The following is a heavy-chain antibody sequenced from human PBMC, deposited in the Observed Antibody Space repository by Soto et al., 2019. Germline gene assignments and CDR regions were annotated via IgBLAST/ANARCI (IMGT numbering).Heavy chain of an antibody. J-gene: IGHJ3*02. CDR2: IYYSGST. CDR1: GGSISSYY. V-gene: IGHV4-59*01. D-gene: IGHD3-22*01. Sequence: NPSETLSLTCTVSGGSISSYYWSWIRQPPGKGLEWIGYIYYSGSTNYNPSLKSRVTISVDTSKNQFSLKLSSVTAADTAVYYCAREPTDDSSGPTDAFDIWGQGTMVTVSS. CDR3: AREPTDDSSGPTDAFDI.